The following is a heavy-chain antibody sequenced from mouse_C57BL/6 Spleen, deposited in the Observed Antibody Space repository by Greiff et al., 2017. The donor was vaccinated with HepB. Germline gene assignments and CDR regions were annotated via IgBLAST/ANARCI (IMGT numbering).Heavy chain of an antibody. Sequence: EVQVVESGGGLVQPGGSLKLSCAASGFTFSDYGMAWVRQAPRKGPEWVAFISNLAYSIYYADTVTGRFAISRENAKNTLYLEMSSLRSEDTAMYYCASSPNYYAMDYWGQGTSVTVSS. V-gene: IGHV5-15*01. CDR3: ASSPNYYAMDY. J-gene: IGHJ4*01. CDR1: GFTFSDYG. CDR2: ISNLAYSI.